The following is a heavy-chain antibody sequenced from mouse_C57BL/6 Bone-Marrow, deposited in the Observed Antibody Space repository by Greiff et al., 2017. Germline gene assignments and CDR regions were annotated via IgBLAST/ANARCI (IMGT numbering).Heavy chain of an antibody. CDR3: ASREDYCSNYFDV. V-gene: IGHV1-81*01. CDR1: GYTFTSYG. D-gene: IGHD2-5*01. Sequence: QVQLQQSGAELARPGASVKLSCKASGYTFTSYGISWVKQRTGQGLEWIGEIYPRSGNTYYNEKFKGKATLTADKSSSTAYMELRSLTSEDSAVYFCASREDYCSNYFDVWGTGTTVTVSS. CDR2: IYPRSGNT. J-gene: IGHJ1*03.